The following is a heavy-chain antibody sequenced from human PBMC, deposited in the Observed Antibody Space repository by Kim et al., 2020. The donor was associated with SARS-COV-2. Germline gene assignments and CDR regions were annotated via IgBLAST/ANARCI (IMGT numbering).Heavy chain of an antibody. CDR1: GFTFNSYA. Sequence: GGSLRLSCSVSGFTFNSYAMTWVRQAPGKGLEWVSNISQNGSDKYHVDSVQGRFTISRDNSENSLYLQMNSLRVEDTAVYYCARTNHSFWGGGTYYYYY. V-gene: IGHV3-7*01. CDR3: ARTNHSFWGGGTYYYYY. CDR2: ISQNGSDK. J-gene: IGHJ6*01. D-gene: IGHD3-3*01.